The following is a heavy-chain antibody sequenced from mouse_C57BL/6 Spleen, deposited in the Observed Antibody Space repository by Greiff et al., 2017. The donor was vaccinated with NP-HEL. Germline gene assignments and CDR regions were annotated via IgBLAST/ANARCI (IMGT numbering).Heavy chain of an antibody. CDR3: ARGDHGRAMDY. Sequence: LQESGAELVKPGASVKISCKASGYAFSSYWMNWVKQRPGKGLEWIGQIYPGDGDTNYNGKFKGKATLTADKSSSTAYMQLSSLTSEDSAVYFCARGDHGRAMDYWGQGTSVTVSS. J-gene: IGHJ4*01. D-gene: IGHD1-1*01. CDR1: GYAFSSYW. V-gene: IGHV1-80*01. CDR2: IYPGDGDT.